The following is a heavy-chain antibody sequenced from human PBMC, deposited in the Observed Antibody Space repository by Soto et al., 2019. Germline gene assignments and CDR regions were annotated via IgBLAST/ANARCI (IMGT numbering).Heavy chain of an antibody. CDR2: ISGSGGST. CDR3: AKDHVTVVPAAIQLPNSYFDY. D-gene: IGHD2-2*01. J-gene: IGHJ4*02. V-gene: IGHV3-23*01. Sequence: EVQLLESGGGLVQPGGSLRLSCAASGFTFSSYAMSWVRQAPGKGLEWVSAISGSGGSTYYADSVKGRFTISRDNSKNTLYLQMNSLRAEDTAVYYCAKDHVTVVPAAIQLPNSYFDYWGQGTLVTVSS. CDR1: GFTFSSYA.